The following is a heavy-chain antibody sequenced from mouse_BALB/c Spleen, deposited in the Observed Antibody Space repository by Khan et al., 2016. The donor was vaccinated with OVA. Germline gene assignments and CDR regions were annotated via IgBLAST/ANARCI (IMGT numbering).Heavy chain of an antibody. V-gene: IGHV1S81*02. D-gene: IGHD1-1*02. CDR1: GYTFTSYY. J-gene: IGHJ3*01. CDR2: INPSNGDT. CDR3: TRSGWAAFAY. Sequence: QVQLQQPGAELVKPGASVKLSCKASGYTFTSYYIYWVKQRPGQGLEWIGGINPSNGDTYFNEKFESKATLTVDKSSSTAFMQVRSLTSEDSAVYSCTRSGWAAFAYWGQGTLVTVSA.